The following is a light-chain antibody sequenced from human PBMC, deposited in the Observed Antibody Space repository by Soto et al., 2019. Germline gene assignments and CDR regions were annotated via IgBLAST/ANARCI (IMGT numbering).Light chain of an antibody. V-gene: IGKV1-9*01. CDR3: LQLNSYPYT. CDR2: AAS. J-gene: IGKJ2*01. CDR1: QGIGSY. Sequence: IQLTQSTSSLAASVGDRVAITCRASQGIGSYVAWYQQKPGKAPELLIYAASTLQSGVPSRFSGSGSGTDFTLAISSLQPEDFATYYCLQLNSYPYTFGQGTKVEI.